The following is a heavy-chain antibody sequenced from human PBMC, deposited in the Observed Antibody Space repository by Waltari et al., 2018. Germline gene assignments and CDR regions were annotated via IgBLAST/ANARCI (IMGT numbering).Heavy chain of an antibody. CDR2: INTSGST. CDR1: GGSLSSSS. D-gene: IGHD3-9*01. V-gene: IGHV4-4*07. CDR3: ARDLPDWLSALGSWFDP. Sequence: QVQLQESGPGLVKPSETLSLPCPAPGGSLSSSSRSCHPPPAGKGLEWIGRINTSGSTNYNPSLKSRVTMSVDTSKNQFSLKLSSVTAADTAVYYCARDLPDWLSALGSWFDPWGQGTLVTVSS. J-gene: IGHJ5*02.